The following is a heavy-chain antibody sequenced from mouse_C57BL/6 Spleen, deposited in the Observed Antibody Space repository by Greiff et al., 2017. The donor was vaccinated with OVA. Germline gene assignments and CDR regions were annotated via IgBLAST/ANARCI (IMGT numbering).Heavy chain of an antibody. CDR1: GYAFSSSW. CDR2: IYPGDGDT. Sequence: QVQLKQPGAELVKPGASVKISCKASGYAFSSSWMNWVKQRPGKGLEWIGRIYPGDGDTNYNGKFKGKATLTADKSSSTAYMQLSSLTSEDSAVYFCAKLGAMDYWGQGTSVTVSS. V-gene: IGHV1-82*01. D-gene: IGHD4-1*01. CDR3: AKLGAMDY. J-gene: IGHJ4*01.